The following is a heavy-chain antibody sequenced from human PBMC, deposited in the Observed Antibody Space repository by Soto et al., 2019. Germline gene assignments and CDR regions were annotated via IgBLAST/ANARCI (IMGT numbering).Heavy chain of an antibody. CDR2: ISPKSNYK. J-gene: IGHJ4*02. CDR1: GFTFSDFY. V-gene: IGHV3-11*06. D-gene: IGHD2-21*01. CDR3: VRGGGGGQFDS. Sequence: PGGSLRRSCEVSGFTFSDFYMIWIRQSPGKGVEWLSYISPKSNYKQYAESVKGRHTISRDNAKNSLSLQMNSLRVEDTAVYYCVRGGGGGQFDSWGQGTLVTVSS.